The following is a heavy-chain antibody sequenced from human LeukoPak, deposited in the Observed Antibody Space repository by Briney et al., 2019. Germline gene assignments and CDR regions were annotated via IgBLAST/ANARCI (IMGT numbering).Heavy chain of an antibody. V-gene: IGHV4-59*01. CDR3: ARVFYYYYDSSGFYFDY. J-gene: IGHJ4*02. D-gene: IGHD3-22*01. Sequence: PSETLSLTCTVSGGSISTYYWSWIRQPPGKGLEWIGHIYYSGSTNYNPSLKSRVTISVDTSKNQFSLKLSSVTAADTAVYYCARVFYYYYDSSGFYFDYWGQGTLVTVSS. CDR1: GGSISTYY. CDR2: IYYSGST.